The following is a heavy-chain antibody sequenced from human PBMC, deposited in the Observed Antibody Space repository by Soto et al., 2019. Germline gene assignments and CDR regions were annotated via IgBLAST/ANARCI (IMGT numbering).Heavy chain of an antibody. D-gene: IGHD2-2*01. CDR2: IIPIFGTA. CDR1: GGTFSSYA. Sequence: QVQLVQSGAEVKKPGSSVKVSCKASGGTFSSYAISWVRQAPGQGLEWMGGIIPIFGTANYAQKFQGRVTITADESTSTAYRELSSLRSEDTAVYYCARDSEQATVVPAAMRAADYDYGMDVWGQGTTVTVSS. CDR3: ARDSEQATVVPAAMRAADYDYGMDV. J-gene: IGHJ6*02. V-gene: IGHV1-69*12.